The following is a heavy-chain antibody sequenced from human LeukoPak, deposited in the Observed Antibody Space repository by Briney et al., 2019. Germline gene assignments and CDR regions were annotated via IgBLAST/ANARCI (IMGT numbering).Heavy chain of an antibody. V-gene: IGHV6-1*01. Sequence: SQTLSLTCAIAGDSVSSNSAAWNWIRQSPSRGLEWLGRTYYRSKWYNDYAVSMKSRITINPDTSKNQFSLQVNSVTPDDTAVYYCAKGGCGSGYCFFDYWDQGALVIVSS. CDR2: TYYRSKWYN. J-gene: IGHJ4*02. D-gene: IGHD3-22*01. CDR3: AKGGCGSGYCFFDY. CDR1: GDSVSSNSAA.